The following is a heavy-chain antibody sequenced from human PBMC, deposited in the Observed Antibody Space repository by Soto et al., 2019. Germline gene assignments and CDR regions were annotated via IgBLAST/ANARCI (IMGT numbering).Heavy chain of an antibody. Sequence: ASVKVSCKASGGTFSSYAISWVRQAPGQGLEWMGGIIPIFGTANYAQKFQGRVTITADESTSTAYMELSSLRSDDTAVYYCARDDRTPARYSSGWYGGYYFDYWGQGTLVTVSS. CDR2: IIPIFGTA. CDR1: GGTFSSYA. CDR3: ARDDRTPARYSSGWYGGYYFDY. V-gene: IGHV1-69*13. D-gene: IGHD6-19*01. J-gene: IGHJ4*02.